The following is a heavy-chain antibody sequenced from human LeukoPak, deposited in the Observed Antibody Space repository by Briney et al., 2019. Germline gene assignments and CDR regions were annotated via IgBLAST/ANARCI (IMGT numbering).Heavy chain of an antibody. CDR2: ITSGSSYI. D-gene: IGHD6-19*01. CDR3: ARKGAVAGTVDY. Sequence: PGGSLRLSCAASGFTFSSYNMNWVRQAPGKGLEWVPSITSGSSYIYYADSVKGRFTISRDNAKNMLYLQTSSLRAEDTAVYYCARKGAVAGTVDYWGQGTLVTVSS. CDR1: GFTFSSYN. J-gene: IGHJ4*02. V-gene: IGHV3-21*01.